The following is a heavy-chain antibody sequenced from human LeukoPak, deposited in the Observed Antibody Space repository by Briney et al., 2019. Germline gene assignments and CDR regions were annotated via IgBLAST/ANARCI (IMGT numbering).Heavy chain of an antibody. CDR1: GFTFKNHE. V-gene: IGHV3-48*03. CDR2: ISSSGATI. D-gene: IGHD3-10*01. CDR3: ARERARMVRGDDY. Sequence: GGSLRLSCAASGFTFKNHEMNWVRQAPGKWLEWVSYISSSGATIYYADPVKGRFTISRDNAKNSLYLQMNSLRAEDTAVYYCARERARMVRGDDYWGQGTLVTVSS. J-gene: IGHJ4*02.